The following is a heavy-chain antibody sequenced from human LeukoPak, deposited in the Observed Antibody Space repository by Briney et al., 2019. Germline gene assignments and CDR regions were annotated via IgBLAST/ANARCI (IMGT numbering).Heavy chain of an antibody. Sequence: ASVKVSCKASGYTFTSYDINWVRQAPGQGLEWMGWMNPNSGNTGYAQKFQGRVTMTRNTSISTAYMELSSLRSEDTAVYYCARGSSGYDYFDYWGQGTLVTVSS. CDR3: ARGSSGYDYFDY. D-gene: IGHD5-12*01. V-gene: IGHV1-8*01. CDR1: GYTFTSYD. CDR2: MNPNSGNT. J-gene: IGHJ4*02.